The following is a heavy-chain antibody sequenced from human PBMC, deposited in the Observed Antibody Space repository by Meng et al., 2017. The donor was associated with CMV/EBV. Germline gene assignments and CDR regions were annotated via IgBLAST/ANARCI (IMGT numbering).Heavy chain of an antibody. V-gene: IGHV3-7*01. CDR2: IKQDGSEK. D-gene: IGHD6-13*01. CDR1: GFTFSSYW. CDR3: ARDVIAAEGEQKEEGER. J-gene: IGHJ6*03. Sequence: GESLKISCAASGFTFSSYWMSWVRQAPGKGLEWVANIKQDGSEKYYVDSVKGRVTISRDNAKNSLYLQMNSLRAEDTAVYYCARDVIAAEGEQKEEGERGGKG.